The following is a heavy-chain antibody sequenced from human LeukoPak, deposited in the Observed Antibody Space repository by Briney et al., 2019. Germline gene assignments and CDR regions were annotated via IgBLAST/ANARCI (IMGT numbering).Heavy chain of an antibody. J-gene: IGHJ4*02. Sequence: GGSLRLSCAASGFTFSSYSMNWVRQAPGKGLEWVSSISSSSSYIYYADSVKGRFTISRDNAKNSLYLQMNSLRAEDTAVYYCARGEVFFGVYFDYWGQGTLVTVSS. D-gene: IGHD3-3*01. CDR3: ARGEVFFGVYFDY. CDR1: GFTFSSYS. V-gene: IGHV3-21*01. CDR2: ISSSSSYI.